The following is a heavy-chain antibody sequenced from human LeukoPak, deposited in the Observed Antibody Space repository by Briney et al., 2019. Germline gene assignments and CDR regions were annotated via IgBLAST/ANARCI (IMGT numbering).Heavy chain of an antibody. CDR2: INSDGINT. CDR3: AKENTKTPIRPGEATVTKGYFDY. D-gene: IGHD4-17*01. V-gene: IGHV3-74*01. J-gene: IGHJ4*02. Sequence: GGSLRLSCAASGFTFSNYWMHWVRQAPGKGLVWVSRINSDGINTSYADSVKGRFTISRDNAKNTLNLQMNSLRAEDTAVYYCAKENTKTPIRPGEATVTKGYFDYWGQGTLVTVSS. CDR1: GFTFSNYW.